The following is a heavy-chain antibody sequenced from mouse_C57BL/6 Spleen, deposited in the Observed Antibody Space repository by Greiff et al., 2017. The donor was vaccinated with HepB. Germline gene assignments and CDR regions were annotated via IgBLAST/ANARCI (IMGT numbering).Heavy chain of an antibody. J-gene: IGHJ1*03. CDR2: IDPSDSYT. V-gene: IGHV1-50*01. Sequence: VQLQQPGAELVKPGASVKLSCKASGYTITSYWMQWVKQRPGQGLEWIGEIDPSDSYTNYNQKFKGKATLTVDTSSSTAYMQLSSLTSEDSAVYYCGYDYDGYFDVWGTGTTVTVSS. CDR1: GYTITSYW. D-gene: IGHD2-4*01. CDR3: GYDYDGYFDV.